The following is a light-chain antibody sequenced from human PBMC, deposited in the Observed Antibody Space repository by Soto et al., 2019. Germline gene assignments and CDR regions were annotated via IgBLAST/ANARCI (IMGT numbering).Light chain of an antibody. Sequence: QSALTQPASVSGSPGQSITISCTGTSSDVGGYNYVSWYQQHPVKAPKLMIYEVSKRPSGVSNRFSGSKSGNKASLTISGLQAEDEAEYYCSSYTSSSTVVVGGGTKLTVL. V-gene: IGLV2-14*01. CDR3: SSYTSSSTVV. CDR1: SSDVGGYNY. CDR2: EVS. J-gene: IGLJ2*01.